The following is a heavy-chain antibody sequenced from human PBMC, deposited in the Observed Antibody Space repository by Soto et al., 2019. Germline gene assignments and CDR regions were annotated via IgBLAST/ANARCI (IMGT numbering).Heavy chain of an antibody. CDR3: ARATDIVVVPAATANWFDP. CDR1: GYTFTSYD. D-gene: IGHD2-2*01. J-gene: IGHJ5*02. V-gene: IGHV1-8*01. Sequence: SVKVSCKASGYTFTSYDINWVRQATGQGLEWMGWMNPNSGNTGYAQKFQGRVTMTRNTSISTAYMELSSLRSEDTAVYYCARATDIVVVPAATANWFDPWGEGTLVTVSS. CDR2: MNPNSGNT.